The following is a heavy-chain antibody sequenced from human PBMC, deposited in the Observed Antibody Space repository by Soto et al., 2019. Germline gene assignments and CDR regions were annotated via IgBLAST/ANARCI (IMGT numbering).Heavy chain of an antibody. CDR3: AHIVVEALSFPYHDYAWFDP. J-gene: IGHJ5*02. D-gene: IGHD2-2*01. V-gene: IGHV2-5*02. Sequence: QITLKESGPTLVNPTQTLTLTCTFSGFSLSTSGVGVGWIRQPPGKALEWLALIYWDDDKRYSPSLKSRLTITKDTSKNQVVLTMTNMDPVDTATYYCAHIVVEALSFPYHDYAWFDPWGQGTLVTVSS. CDR2: IYWDDDK. CDR1: GFSLSTSGVG.